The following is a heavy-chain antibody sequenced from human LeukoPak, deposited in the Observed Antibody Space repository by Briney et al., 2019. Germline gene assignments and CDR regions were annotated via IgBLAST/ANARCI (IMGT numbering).Heavy chain of an antibody. CDR3: ARLHYYDSSGYFDY. J-gene: IGHJ4*02. CDR1: RYTFTSYG. Sequence: GASVKVSCTASRYTFTSYGISWVRQAPGQGLEWMGWISAYNGNTNYAQKLQGRVTMTTDTSTSTAYMELRRLRSDDTAVYYCARLHYYDSSGYFDYWGQGTLVTVSS. D-gene: IGHD3-22*01. V-gene: IGHV1-18*01. CDR2: ISAYNGNT.